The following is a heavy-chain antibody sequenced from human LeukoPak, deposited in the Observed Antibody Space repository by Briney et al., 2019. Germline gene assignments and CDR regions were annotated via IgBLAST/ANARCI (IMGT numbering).Heavy chain of an antibody. CDR2: ISGSGVST. CDR3: AKDAHDYSNYGWFDL. D-gene: IGHD4-11*01. V-gene: IGHV3-23*01. J-gene: IGHJ5*02. Sequence: GGSLRLSCAASGFSFSSSAMNWVSQAPGKGLEWVSGISGSGVSTYYAGSVKGRFTTSRDNSKDSLHLHMNSLRADDTAIYYCAKDAHDYSNYGWFDLWGQGTLVTVSS. CDR1: GFSFSSSA.